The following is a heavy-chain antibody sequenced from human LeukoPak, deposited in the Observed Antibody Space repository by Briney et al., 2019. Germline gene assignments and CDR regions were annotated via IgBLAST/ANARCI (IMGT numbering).Heavy chain of an antibody. V-gene: IGHV2-70*11. CDR1: GFSLSTSGMC. CDR2: IDWDGDK. CDR3: ARIRSGESSTYYYVDY. J-gene: IGHJ4*02. Sequence: SGPALVKPTQTLTLTCTFSGFSLSTSGMCVGWIRQTPGKALEWLARIDWDGDKNYNTSLKTRLTISKDISKNQVVLTMTNMDPVDTATYYCARIRSGESSTYYYVDYWGQGTLVTVSS. D-gene: IGHD2-2*01.